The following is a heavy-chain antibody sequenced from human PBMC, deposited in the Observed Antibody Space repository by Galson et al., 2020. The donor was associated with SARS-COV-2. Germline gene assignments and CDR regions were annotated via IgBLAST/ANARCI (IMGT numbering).Heavy chain of an antibody. CDR3: ARYVVVAATYYYYMDV. V-gene: IGHV5-51*01. J-gene: IGHJ6*03. D-gene: IGHD2-15*01. CDR1: GYSFTSYW. CDR2: IYPGDSDT. Sequence: GESLKISCKGSGYSFTSYWIGWVRQMPGKGLEWMGIIYPGDSDTRYSPSFQGQVTISADKSISTAYLQWSSLKASDTAMYYCARYVVVAATYYYYMDVWGKGTTVTVSS.